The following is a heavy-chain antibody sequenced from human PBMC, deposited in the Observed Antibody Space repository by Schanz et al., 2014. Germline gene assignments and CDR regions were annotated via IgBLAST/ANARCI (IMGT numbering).Heavy chain of an antibody. CDR2: INTASGNT. CDR3: AKHAEEGPRINNWGGDYFDF. V-gene: IGHV1-3*04. J-gene: IGHJ4*02. D-gene: IGHD7-27*01. Sequence: QVQLVQSGAEVKKPGASVKVSCKTSGYTFTDYPINWVRQAPGRRLEWMGWINTASGNTRYSEAFQDRVSMTRDTSATADYMELSSLTSEDTAVYYWAKHAEEGPRINNWGGDYFDFWGQGTLVTVSS. CDR1: GYTFTDYP.